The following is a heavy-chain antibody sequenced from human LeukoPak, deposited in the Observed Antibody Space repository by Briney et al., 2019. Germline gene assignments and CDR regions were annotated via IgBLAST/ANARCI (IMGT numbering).Heavy chain of an antibody. CDR3: TRLVGYCSGGSCYEKVVFHY. Sequence: GRSLSLSCTASGLTFGDYAISWVRQAPGKGLEWVGFIRSRAYGGTTEHAASVKGRFTISRDDSKSIAYLQMNSLRTEDTAVYYCTRLVGYCSGGSCYEKVVFHYWGQGTLVTVSS. J-gene: IGHJ4*02. D-gene: IGHD2-15*01. CDR2: IRSRAYGGTT. V-gene: IGHV3-49*04. CDR1: GLTFGDYA.